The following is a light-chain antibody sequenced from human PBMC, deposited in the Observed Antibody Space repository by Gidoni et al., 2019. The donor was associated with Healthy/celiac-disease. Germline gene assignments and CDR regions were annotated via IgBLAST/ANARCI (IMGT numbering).Light chain of an antibody. CDR3: CSYAGSSTFVV. J-gene: IGLJ1*01. CDR2: EVS. V-gene: IGLV2-23*02. Sequence: QSALTQPAPASGSPGQSITISCTGTSSDVGSYNLVSWYQQHPGKAPKLMIYEVSKRPSGVSNRFSGSKSGNTASLTISGLQAEDEADYYCCSYAGSSTFVVFGTGTKVTVL. CDR1: SSDVGSYNL.